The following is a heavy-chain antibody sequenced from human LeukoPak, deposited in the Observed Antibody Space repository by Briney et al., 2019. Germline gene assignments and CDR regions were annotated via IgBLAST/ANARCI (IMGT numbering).Heavy chain of an antibody. V-gene: IGHV4-34*01. J-gene: IGHJ5*02. CDR2: INHSGIT. CDR3: ERGRGLIFTHYGSGRYVWFDP. CDR1: GGSFSGYY. D-gene: IGHD3-10*01. Sequence: SETLSLTCAVYGGSFSGYYWSWIREPPGKGLEWIGEINHSGITNYNPSLKSRVTISVDTSKNQFSLKLSSVTAADTAVYYCERGRGLIFTHYGSGRYVWFDPWGQGTLVTVSS.